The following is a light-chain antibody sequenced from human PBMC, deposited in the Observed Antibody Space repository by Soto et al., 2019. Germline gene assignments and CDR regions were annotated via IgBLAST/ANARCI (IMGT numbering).Light chain of an antibody. V-gene: IGKV3-20*01. J-gene: IGKJ3*01. CDR3: QQYGSSQFT. CDR1: QSVSSSY. Sequence: EIVLTQSPGTLSLSPGERATLSCRASQSVSSSYLGWYQQKPGQAPRLLIYGASSRATGIPDLFSGSGSGTDFTLTISRLEPEDFAVYYCQQYGSSQFTFGPGTKVDIK. CDR2: GAS.